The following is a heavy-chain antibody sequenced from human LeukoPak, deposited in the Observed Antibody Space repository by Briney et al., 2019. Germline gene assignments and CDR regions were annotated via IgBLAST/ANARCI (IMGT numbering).Heavy chain of an antibody. CDR3: ARDVGVTTLGDAFDI. Sequence: GGSLGLSCAASGFTFSSYGMHWVRQAPGKGLEWVAVIWYDGSNKYYADSVKGRFTISRDNSKNTLYLQMNSLRAEDTAVYYCARDVGVTTLGDAFDIWGQGTMVTVSS. CDR2: IWYDGSNK. J-gene: IGHJ3*02. CDR1: GFTFSSYG. D-gene: IGHD1-1*01. V-gene: IGHV3-33*01.